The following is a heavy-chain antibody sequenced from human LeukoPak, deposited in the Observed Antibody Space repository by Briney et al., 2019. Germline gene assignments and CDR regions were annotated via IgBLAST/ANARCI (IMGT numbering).Heavy chain of an antibody. V-gene: IGHV3-21*01. D-gene: IGHD5-18*01. CDR1: GFTFSSYS. Sequence: GGSLRLSCTASGFTFSSYSMSWVRQAPGKGLEWVSSISTSSSYIYYADSVKGRFTISRDNARNSLYLQMNTLRAEDTAVYYCARESVETTMYDFWGQGTLVTVSS. CDR3: ARESVETTMYDF. J-gene: IGHJ4*02. CDR2: ISTSSSYI.